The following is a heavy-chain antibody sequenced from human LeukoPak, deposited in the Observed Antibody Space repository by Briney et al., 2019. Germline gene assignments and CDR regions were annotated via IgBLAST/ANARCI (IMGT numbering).Heavy chain of an antibody. CDR1: GGSISSSSYY. J-gene: IGHJ4*02. Sequence: SETLSLTCTVSGGSISSSSYYWGWIRQPPGKGLEWIGSIYYSGSTYYNPSLKSRVTISVDTSKNQFSLKLSSVTAADTAVYYCARDLYGGNSHFDYWGQGTLVTVSS. CDR3: ARDLYGGNSHFDY. V-gene: IGHV4-39*02. D-gene: IGHD4-23*01. CDR2: IYYSGST.